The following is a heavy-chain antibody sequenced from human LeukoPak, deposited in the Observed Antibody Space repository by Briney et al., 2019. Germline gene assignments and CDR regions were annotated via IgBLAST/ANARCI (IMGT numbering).Heavy chain of an antibody. CDR3: ARDVAAAGTYYYYYMDV. Sequence: GGSLRLSCAASGFTVSSNYMSWVRQAPGKGLEWVSYISSSSSTIYYADSVKGRFTISRDNAKNSLYLQMNSLRAEDTAVYYCARDVAAAGTYYYYYMDVWGKGTTVTVSS. CDR1: GFTVSSNY. CDR2: ISSSSSTI. D-gene: IGHD6-13*01. J-gene: IGHJ6*03. V-gene: IGHV3-48*01.